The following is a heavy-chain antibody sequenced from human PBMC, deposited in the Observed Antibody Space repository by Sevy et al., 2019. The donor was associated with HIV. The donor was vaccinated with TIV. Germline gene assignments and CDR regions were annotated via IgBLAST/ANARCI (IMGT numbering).Heavy chain of an antibody. Sequence: GSLRLSCAASGFTFSSYWMHWVRQAPGKGLMLVSRINGDGSSTSYAGSVKGRFTISRDNSKNTLYLQMNSLRAEDTAVYYCARWRAVAGSPHAFDIWGQGTMVTVSS. D-gene: IGHD6-19*01. J-gene: IGHJ3*02. CDR3: ARWRAVAGSPHAFDI. CDR2: INGDGSST. CDR1: GFTFSSYW. V-gene: IGHV3-74*01.